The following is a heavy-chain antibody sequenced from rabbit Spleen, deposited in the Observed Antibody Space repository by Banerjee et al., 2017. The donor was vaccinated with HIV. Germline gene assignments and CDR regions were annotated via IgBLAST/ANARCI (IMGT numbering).Heavy chain of an antibody. CDR1: GFSFSSSYY. V-gene: IGHV1S45*01. CDR3: ARGYSSGYHNYVEAFNL. Sequence: QEQLKETGGGLVQPEGSLTLTCTASGFSFSSSYYMCWVRQAPGKGLEWIGCIYAGSSGRTYYASWAKGRFTISKTSSTTVTLQMTSLTVADTATYFCARGYSSGYHNYVEAFNLWGPGTLVTVS. J-gene: IGHJ4*01. CDR2: IYAGSSGRT. D-gene: IGHD1-1*01.